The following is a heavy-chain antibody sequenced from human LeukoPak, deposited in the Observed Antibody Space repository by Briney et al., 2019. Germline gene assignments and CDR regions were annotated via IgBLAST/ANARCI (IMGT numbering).Heavy chain of an antibody. CDR3: ARSRAGTDGWVDP. V-gene: IGHV4-59*01. D-gene: IGHD6-13*01. CDR2: IYYSGST. J-gene: IGHJ5*02. Sequence: PSETLSLTCTVSGGSISSYYWSWIRQPPGRGLEWIGYIYYSGSTHYNPSLKSRVTISVDTSKNQFSLKLSSVTAADTAVYYCARSRAGTDGWVDPWGQGTLVTVSS. CDR1: GGSISSYY.